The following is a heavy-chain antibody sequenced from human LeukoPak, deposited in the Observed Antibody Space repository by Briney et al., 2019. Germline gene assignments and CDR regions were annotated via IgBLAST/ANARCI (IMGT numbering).Heavy chain of an antibody. J-gene: IGHJ4*02. V-gene: IGHV4-39*07. CDR3: AREEDRSGD. CDR1: GGSISSSNYY. Sequence: SETLSLTCTVSGGSISSSNYYRAWIRQPPGQGLEWIGSIYYRGNAYYNPSLKSRVTISVDTSKNQFSLSLSSVTAADTAVYYCAREEDRSGDWGQGTLVTVTS. D-gene: IGHD3-22*01. CDR2: IYYRGNA.